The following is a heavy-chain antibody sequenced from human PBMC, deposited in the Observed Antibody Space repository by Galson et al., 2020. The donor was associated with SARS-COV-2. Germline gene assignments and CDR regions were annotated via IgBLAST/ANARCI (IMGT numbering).Heavy chain of an antibody. Sequence: GGSLRLSCSASGFIFTNYGMHWVRQAPGKGLEWVAVISYDGDIKYYADSVKGRFTISRDNSKNTLSLEMNSLRIADRAVYYCVQGSAWFGPEPHYLFYGLGVWGHGTTVSVSS. CDR3: VQGSAWFGPEPHYLFYGLGV. CDR2: ISYDGDIK. V-gene: IGHV3-30*03. D-gene: IGHD3-10*01. J-gene: IGHJ6*02. CDR1: GFIFTNYG.